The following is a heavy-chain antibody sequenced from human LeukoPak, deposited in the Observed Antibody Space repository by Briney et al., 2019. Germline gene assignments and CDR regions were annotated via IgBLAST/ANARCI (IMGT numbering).Heavy chain of an antibody. V-gene: IGHV3-66*01. CDR3: ARDRVLGCLDF. Sequence: PGGSLRLSCAASGFTFSSYGMHWVRQAPGKGLEWVSVIYSGGSTYFADSVKGRFTIFRDNSKNTLYLQMNSLRAEDTAVYYCARDRVLGCLDFWGQGTLVTVSS. D-gene: IGHD3-16*01. CDR1: GFTFSSYG. CDR2: IYSGGST. J-gene: IGHJ4*02.